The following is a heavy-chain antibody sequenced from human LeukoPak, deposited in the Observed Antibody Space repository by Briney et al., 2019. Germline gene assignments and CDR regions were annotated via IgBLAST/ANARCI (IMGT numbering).Heavy chain of an antibody. CDR3: ASAMVGATQGPFDY. Sequence: ASVKVSCKASGGTFSSYAISWVRQAPGQGLEWMGGIIPIFGTANYAQKFQGRVTITTDESTSTAYMELSSLRSEDTAVYYCASAMVGATQGPFDYWGQGTLVTVSS. CDR2: IIPIFGTA. V-gene: IGHV1-69*05. D-gene: IGHD1-26*01. CDR1: GGTFSSYA. J-gene: IGHJ4*02.